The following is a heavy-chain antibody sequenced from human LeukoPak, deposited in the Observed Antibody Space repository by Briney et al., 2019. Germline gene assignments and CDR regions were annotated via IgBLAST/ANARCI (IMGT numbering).Heavy chain of an antibody. V-gene: IGHV3-23*01. Sequence: GGSLRLSCAASGFTFSSYAMSWVRQAPGKGLEWVSAISGSGGSTYYADSVKGRFTISRDNSKNTLYLQMNSLRAEDTAVYYCARLLGGYCSSTSCPFDYWGQGTLVTVSS. CDR2: ISGSGGST. D-gene: IGHD2-2*01. CDR3: ARLLGGYCSSTSCPFDY. J-gene: IGHJ4*02. CDR1: GFTFSSYA.